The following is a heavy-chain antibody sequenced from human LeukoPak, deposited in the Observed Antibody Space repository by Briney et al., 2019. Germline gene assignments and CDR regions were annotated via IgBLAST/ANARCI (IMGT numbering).Heavy chain of an antibody. J-gene: IGHJ4*02. CDR3: AREPPYSNSWTDFDF. V-gene: IGHV3-48*03. Sequence: PGGSLRLSCAASGFTFSSYEMNWVRQAPGKGLEWVSYISSSGSTIYYADSVKGRFTISRDNAKNLLYLQMNSLRAEDTAVYYCAREPPYSNSWTDFDFWGQGTLVTVSS. CDR2: ISSSGSTI. D-gene: IGHD6-13*01. CDR1: GFTFSSYE.